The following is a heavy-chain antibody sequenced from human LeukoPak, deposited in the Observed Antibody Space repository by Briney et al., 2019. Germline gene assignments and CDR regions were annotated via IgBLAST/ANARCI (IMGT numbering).Heavy chain of an antibody. CDR1: GFTFDDYA. Sequence: LRLSCAASGFTFDDYAMHWVRQAPGKGLKWVSGISWKSGSIGYADSVKGRFTISRDNAKNSLYLQMNSLRAEDTALYYCAKDNGAVAVTYFDYWGQGTLVTVSS. V-gene: IGHV3-9*01. D-gene: IGHD6-19*01. CDR3: AKDNGAVAVTYFDY. J-gene: IGHJ4*02. CDR2: ISWKSGSI.